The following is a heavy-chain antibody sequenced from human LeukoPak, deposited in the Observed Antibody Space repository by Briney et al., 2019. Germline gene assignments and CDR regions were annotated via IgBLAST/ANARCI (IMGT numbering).Heavy chain of an antibody. D-gene: IGHD3-10*01. Sequence: PSETLSLTCTVSGGSIRSYYWSWIRQPAGKGLEWIGRIYTSGSTNYNPSLKSRVTMSVDTSKNQFSLKLSSVTAADTAVYYCARESPLRGYDAFDIWGQGTMVTVSS. CDR1: GGSIRSYY. CDR2: IYTSGST. J-gene: IGHJ3*02. V-gene: IGHV4-4*07. CDR3: ARESPLRGYDAFDI.